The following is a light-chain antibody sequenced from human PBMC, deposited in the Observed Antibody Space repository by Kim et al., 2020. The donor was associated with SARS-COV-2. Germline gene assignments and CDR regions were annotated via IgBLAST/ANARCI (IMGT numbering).Light chain of an antibody. Sequence: EIVMTQSPATLSVSPGERATLSCRASQSVSSSLAWYHHKPGQAPRLLIYGASTRAAGVPARFSGGGSGTEFTLTISSLQSEDFALYYCQHYEKWPWTFGQGTKVDIK. CDR1: QSVSSS. J-gene: IGKJ1*01. V-gene: IGKV3-15*01. CDR3: QHYEKWPWT. CDR2: GAS.